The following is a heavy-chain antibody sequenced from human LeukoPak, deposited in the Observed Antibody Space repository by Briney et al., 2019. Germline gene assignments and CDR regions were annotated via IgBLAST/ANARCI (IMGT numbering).Heavy chain of an antibody. CDR2: MNPNSGNT. CDR3: ARGLAWNYLFDY. J-gene: IGHJ4*02. CDR1: GYTFTSYD. Sequence: ASVKVSCKASGYTFTSYDINWVRQATGQGLEWMGWMNPNSGNTGYAQKFQGRVTITRNTSISTAYMELSSLRSEDTAVYYCARGLAWNYLFDYWGQGTLVTVSS. V-gene: IGHV1-8*03. D-gene: IGHD1-7*01.